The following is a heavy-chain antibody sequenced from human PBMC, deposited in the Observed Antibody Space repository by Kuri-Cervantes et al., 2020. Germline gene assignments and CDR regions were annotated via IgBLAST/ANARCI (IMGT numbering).Heavy chain of an antibody. CDR2: IWYDGSNK. J-gene: IGHJ6*02. D-gene: IGHD2-2*01. CDR1: GFTFSSYG. CDR3: ARVGFEVPAAMGDHYYYGMDV. V-gene: IGHV3-33*01. Sequence: LSLTCAASGFTFSSYGMHWVRQAPGKGLEWVAVIWYDGSNKYYADSVKGRFTISRDNSKNTLYLQMNSLRAEDTAVYYCARVGFEVPAAMGDHYYYGMDVWGQGTTVTVSS.